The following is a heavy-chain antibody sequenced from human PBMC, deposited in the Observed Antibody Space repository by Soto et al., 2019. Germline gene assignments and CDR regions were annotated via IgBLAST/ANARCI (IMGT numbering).Heavy chain of an antibody. CDR3: ARVFSDNSSFFGP. J-gene: IGHJ5*02. V-gene: IGHV4-39*07. Sequence: PSETLSLTCTVSGGSISSSSYYWGWIRQPPGKGLEWIGSIYYSGSTYYNPSLKSRVTISVDTSKNQFSLKLSSVTAADTAVSYCARVFSDNSSFFGPWGQGTRVTVSS. CDR2: IYYSGST. CDR1: GGSISSSSYY. D-gene: IGHD6-13*01.